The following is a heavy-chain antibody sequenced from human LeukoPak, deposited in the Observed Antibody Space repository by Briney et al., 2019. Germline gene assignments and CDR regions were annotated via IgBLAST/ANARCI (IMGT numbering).Heavy chain of an antibody. D-gene: IGHD3-10*01. Sequence: SETPSLTCTVSGGSISSYYWSWIRQPPGKGLEWIGYIYYSGSTNYNPSLKSRVTISVDTSKNQFSLKLSSVTAADTAVYYCARDRFRLDYWGQGTLVTVSS. CDR1: GGSISSYY. CDR2: IYYSGST. CDR3: ARDRFRLDY. J-gene: IGHJ4*02. V-gene: IGHV4-59*01.